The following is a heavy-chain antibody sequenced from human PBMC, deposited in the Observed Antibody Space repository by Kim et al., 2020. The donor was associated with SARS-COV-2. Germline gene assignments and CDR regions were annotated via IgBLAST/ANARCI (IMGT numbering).Heavy chain of an antibody. J-gene: IGHJ5*02. D-gene: IGHD1-20*01. CDR3: ARVTGITGTNWFDP. Sequence: AQKFQGRVTITADESTSTAYMELSSLRSEDTAVYYCARVTGITGTNWFDPWGQGTLVTVSS. V-gene: IGHV1-69*01.